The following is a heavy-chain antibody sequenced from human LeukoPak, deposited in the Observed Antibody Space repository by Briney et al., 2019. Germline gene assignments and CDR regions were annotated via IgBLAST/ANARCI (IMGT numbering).Heavy chain of an antibody. CDR1: GFSFSAYN. V-gene: IGHV3-21*01. J-gene: IGHJ4*02. CDR3: ARDAAYFDSSGYYPDPLDY. D-gene: IGHD3-22*01. Sequence: GGSLRLSCAASGFSFSAYNINWVRQAPGKGLEWVSCISPSGDHRYYADSVRGRFTISRDNARNSVYLQMNSLRAEDTAVYYCARDAAYFDSSGYYPDPLDYWGQGTLVSVSS. CDR2: ISPSGDHR.